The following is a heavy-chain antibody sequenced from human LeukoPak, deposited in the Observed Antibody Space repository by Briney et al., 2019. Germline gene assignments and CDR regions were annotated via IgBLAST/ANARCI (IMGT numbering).Heavy chain of an antibody. J-gene: IGHJ4*02. CDR2: IRYDGSTI. V-gene: IGHV3-33*01. Sequence: GGSLRLTCAASGFTFSDYGMHWVRQAPGKGLEWVAVIRYDGSTIYYADSVKGRFTISRDDSKKTLYLQMDSLRAEDTAVYYCARAYSRESGYDFVFGYWGQGTLVTVSS. D-gene: IGHD5-12*01. CDR1: GFTFSDYG. CDR3: ARAYSRESGYDFVFGY.